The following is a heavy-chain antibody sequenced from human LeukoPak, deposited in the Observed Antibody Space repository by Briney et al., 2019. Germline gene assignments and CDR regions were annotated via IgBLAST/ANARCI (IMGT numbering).Heavy chain of an antibody. V-gene: IGHV3-7*03. D-gene: IGHD2-15*01. CDR2: IKEDGSEK. J-gene: IGHJ4*02. Sequence: PGGSLRLSCAASGFTFSGYWMSWVRQAPGKGLECVANIKEDGSEKHYVDSVKGRFTISRDNAMNSLYLQINSLRVEDTVVYYCARGGRWYFDFWGQGTLVTVSS. CDR3: ARGGRWYFDF. CDR1: GFTFSGYW.